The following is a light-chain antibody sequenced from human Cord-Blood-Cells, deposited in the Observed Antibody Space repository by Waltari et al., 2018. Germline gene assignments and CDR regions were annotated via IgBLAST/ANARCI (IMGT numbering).Light chain of an antibody. V-gene: IGLV2-14*03. CDR1: SSELGGYNY. J-gene: IGLJ3*02. Sequence: QSALTQPASVSGSPGQSITISCTGTSSELGGYNYLSWYQQHPGKAPKLMMYDVSNRPSGVSNRFSGSKSGNTASLTISGLQAEDEADYYCSSYTSSSTWVFGGGTKLTVL. CDR2: DVS. CDR3: SSYTSSSTWV.